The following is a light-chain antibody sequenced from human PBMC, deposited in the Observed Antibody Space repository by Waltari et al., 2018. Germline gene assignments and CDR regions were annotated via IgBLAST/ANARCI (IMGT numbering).Light chain of an antibody. CDR3: QHYVRLPVT. Sequence: EIVLTQSTGTLSLSPGERVTLPCRASQRVSRALAWYQQKPGQAPRLLIYGASSRATGIPDRFSGSGSGTDFSLTISRLEPEDFAVYYCQHYVRLPVTFGQGTKVEIK. CDR1: QRVSRA. J-gene: IGKJ1*01. V-gene: IGKV3-20*01. CDR2: GAS.